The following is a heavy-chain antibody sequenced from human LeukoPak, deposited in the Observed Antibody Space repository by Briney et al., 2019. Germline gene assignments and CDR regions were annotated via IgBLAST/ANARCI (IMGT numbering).Heavy chain of an antibody. D-gene: IGHD2-2*01. Sequence: ASVKVSCKASGGTFSSCAISWVRQAPGQGLEWMGGIIPIFGTANYAQKFQGRVTITADESTSTAYMELSSLRSEDTAVYYCARDRGLGYCSSTSCYGVYNWFDPWGQGTLVTVSS. CDR3: ARDRGLGYCSSTSCYGVYNWFDP. CDR2: IIPIFGTA. V-gene: IGHV1-69*01. CDR1: GGTFSSCA. J-gene: IGHJ5*02.